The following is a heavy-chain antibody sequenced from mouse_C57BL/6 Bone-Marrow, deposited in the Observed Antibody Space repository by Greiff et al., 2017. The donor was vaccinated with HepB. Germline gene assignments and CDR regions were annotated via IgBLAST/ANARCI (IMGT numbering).Heavy chain of an antibody. CDR3: ARCGYYVEWYFDV. Sequence: EVQLQQSGPVLVKPGASVKMSCKASGYTFTDYYMNWVKQSHGKSLEWIGVINPYNGGTSYNQKFKGKATLTVDKSSSTAYMELNSLTSEDSAVYYCARCGYYVEWYFDVWGTGTTVTVSS. J-gene: IGHJ1*03. V-gene: IGHV1-19*01. D-gene: IGHD2-3*01. CDR1: GYTFTDYY. CDR2: INPYNGGT.